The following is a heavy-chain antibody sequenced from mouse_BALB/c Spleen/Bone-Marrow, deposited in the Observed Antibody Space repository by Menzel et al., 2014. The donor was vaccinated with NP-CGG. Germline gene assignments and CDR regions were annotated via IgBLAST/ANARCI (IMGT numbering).Heavy chain of an antibody. CDR3: VRAARTFDY. CDR1: GFNIKDTY. CDR2: IDPANADT. V-gene: IGHV14-3*02. J-gene: IGHJ2*01. D-gene: IGHD3-1*01. Sequence: EVQLQQSGAELVKPGASVKLSCTASGFNIKDTYIHRVKQRPEQGLEWIGRIDPANADTKYGPKFQGKATITADTSSNTVYLQFISLTSEDTAIYYCVRAARTFDYWGQGTTLTVSS.